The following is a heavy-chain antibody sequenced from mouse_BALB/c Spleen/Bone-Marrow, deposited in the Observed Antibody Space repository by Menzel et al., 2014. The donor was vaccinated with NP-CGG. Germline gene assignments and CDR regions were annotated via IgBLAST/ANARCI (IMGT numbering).Heavy chain of an antibody. J-gene: IGHJ4*01. CDR3: ASRGYAMDY. CDR2: TLPGSGSS. Sequence: VQLQQSGAELMKPGASVKISCKATGYTFSSYWIEWIKQRPGHGLEWIGETLPGSGSSNYNEKFKGMATFTADTSSNTAYMQLSSLTSEDSAVYYCASRGYAMDYWGQGTSVTVSS. CDR1: GYTFSSYW. V-gene: IGHV1-9*01.